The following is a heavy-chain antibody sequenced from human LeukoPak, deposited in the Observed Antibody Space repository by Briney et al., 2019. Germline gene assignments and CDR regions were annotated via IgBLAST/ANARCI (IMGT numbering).Heavy chain of an antibody. J-gene: IGHJ5*02. V-gene: IGHV4-39*01. D-gene: IGHD3-9*01. CDR3: ARHVFSLSRYFDRRNWFDP. CDR2: IYYVGSP. Sequence: SETLSLTCTVSGGSISSNTYYWGWIRQPPGKGLEWIGSIYYVGSPYYDPSLKSRVTISVDTSKNQFSLKLSSVTAADTAVYYCARHVFSLSRYFDRRNWFDPWGQGTLVTVSS. CDR1: GGSISSNTYY.